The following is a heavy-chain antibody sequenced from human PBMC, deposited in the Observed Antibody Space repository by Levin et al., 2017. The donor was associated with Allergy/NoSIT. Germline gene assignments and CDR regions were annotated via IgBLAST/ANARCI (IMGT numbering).Heavy chain of an antibody. D-gene: IGHD6-13*01. CDR2: IYSGGST. J-gene: IGHJ4*02. Sequence: GGSLRLSCAASGFTVSSNYMTWVRQAPGKGLEWVSVIYSGGSTYYADSVKGRFTISRDNSKNTLYLQMNSLRAEDTAVYYCARAQYSSSWEYFDYWGQGTLVTVSS. V-gene: IGHV3-53*01. CDR1: GFTVSSNY. CDR3: ARAQYSSSWEYFDY.